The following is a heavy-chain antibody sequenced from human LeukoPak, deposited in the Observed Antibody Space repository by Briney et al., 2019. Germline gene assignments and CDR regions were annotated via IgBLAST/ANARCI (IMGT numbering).Heavy chain of an antibody. Sequence: PGGSLRLSCAASGFTFSSYWMSWVRRAPGKGLEWVANIKQDEIEKYFVDSVKGRFTLSRDNAKNSLYLQMNSLRAEDTAVYYCARGYCSGSSCYSGFYFDYWGQGALVTVSS. CDR3: ARGYCSGSSCYSGFYFDY. D-gene: IGHD2-15*01. CDR1: GFTFSSYW. J-gene: IGHJ4*02. CDR2: IKQDEIEK. V-gene: IGHV3-7*01.